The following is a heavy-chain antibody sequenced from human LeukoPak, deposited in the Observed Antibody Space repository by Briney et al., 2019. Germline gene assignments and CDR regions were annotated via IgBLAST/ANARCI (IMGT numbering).Heavy chain of an antibody. D-gene: IGHD5-24*01. CDR3: AREIDRDDYNRFFDY. CDR1: GYSFSTYT. CDR2: INAGNGNT. V-gene: IGHV1-3*01. Sequence: ASVTVSCKASGYSFSTYTMNWVRQAPGQRLEWMGWINAGNGNTKYSQKFQGRVTITRDTSASTAYMEMRSLRSEDTVVYYCAREIDRDDYNRFFDYWGQGTLVTVSS. J-gene: IGHJ4*02.